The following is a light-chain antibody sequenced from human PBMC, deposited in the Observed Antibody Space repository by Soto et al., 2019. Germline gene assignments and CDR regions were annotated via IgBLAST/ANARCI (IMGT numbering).Light chain of an antibody. Sequence: VMTQSPATLYVSPGERATLSCRASQNLRSSLAWYQQKPGQAPRLLIYGASTRATGIPARFSGSGSGTEFTLTISSLQSEDFAVYFCQQYNIWPQTFGQGTKVDNK. V-gene: IGKV3-15*01. J-gene: IGKJ1*01. CDR3: QQYNIWPQT. CDR2: GAS. CDR1: QNLRSS.